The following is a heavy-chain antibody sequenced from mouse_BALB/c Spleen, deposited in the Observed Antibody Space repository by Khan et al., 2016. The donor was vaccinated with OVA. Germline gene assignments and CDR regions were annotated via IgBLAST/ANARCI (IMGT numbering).Heavy chain of an antibody. CDR1: GFSLATYG. V-gene: IGHV2-3*01. D-gene: IGHD1-1*02. CDR2: IWGDGST. CDR3: AKFYYGGVSNWYFDV. J-gene: IGHJ1*01. Sequence: QVQLQQSGPGLVEPSQSLSITCTVSGFSLATYGVSWVRQPPGKGLEWLGIIWGDGSTNYHSALRSRLSISKDYSKSQVFLKRNRQQKDDKASYHCAKFYYGGVSNWYFDVWGPGTTVTVSS.